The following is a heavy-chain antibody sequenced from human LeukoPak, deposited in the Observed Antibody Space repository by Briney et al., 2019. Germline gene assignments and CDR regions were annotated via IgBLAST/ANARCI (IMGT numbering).Heavy chain of an antibody. J-gene: IGHJ6*02. CDR3: ARAYSSSSGGGMDV. CDR2: IIPILGIA. D-gene: IGHD6-6*01. CDR1: GGTFSSYT. V-gene: IGHV1-69*02. Sequence: VXVSCKASGGTFSSYTISWVRQAPGQGLEWMGRIIPILGIANYAQKFQGRVTITADKSTSTAYMELSSLRSEDTAVYYCARAYSSSSGGGMDVWGQGTTVTVSS.